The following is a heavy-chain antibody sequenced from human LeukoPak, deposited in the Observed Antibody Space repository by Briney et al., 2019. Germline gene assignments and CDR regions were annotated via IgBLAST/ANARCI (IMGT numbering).Heavy chain of an antibody. CDR2: INSVGSSI. CDR1: GFTLSKFW. J-gene: IGHJ4*02. CDR3: ARGGQLAAFDY. D-gene: IGHD2-15*01. Sequence: GGSLRLSCAASGFTLSKFWMTWVRQAPGKGLVWVSGINSVGSSITYADSVKGRFTISRDNAKNTLYLQMNSLRDEDTAVYYCARGGQLAAFDYWGQGTLVTVSS. V-gene: IGHV3-74*01.